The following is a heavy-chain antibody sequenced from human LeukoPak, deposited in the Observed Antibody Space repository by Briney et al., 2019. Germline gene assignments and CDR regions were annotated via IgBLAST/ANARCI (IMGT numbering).Heavy chain of an antibody. Sequence: SETLSLTCAVYGGSFSGYYWSWIRQPPGEGLEWIGEINHSGSTNYNPSLKSRVTISVDTSKNQFSLKLSSVTAADTAVYYCARSRLRSMIYWGQGTLVTVSS. V-gene: IGHV4-34*01. D-gene: IGHD3-16*01. CDR3: ARSRLRSMIY. CDR2: INHSGST. J-gene: IGHJ4*02. CDR1: GGSFSGYY.